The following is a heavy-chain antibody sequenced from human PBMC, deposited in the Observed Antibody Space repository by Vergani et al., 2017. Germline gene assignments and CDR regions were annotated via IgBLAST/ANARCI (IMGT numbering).Heavy chain of an antibody. CDR3: ARVLGEDAFDI. D-gene: IGHD2-21*01. V-gene: IGHV3-33*08. CDR1: GFTFSSYG. Sequence: QVQLVESGGGVVQPGRSLRLSCAASGFTFSSYGMHWVRQAPGKGLEWVAVIWYDGSNKYYADSVKGRFTISRDNAKNSLYLQMNSLRAEDTAVYYCARVLGEDAFDIWGQGTMVTVSS. CDR2: IWYDGSNK. J-gene: IGHJ3*02.